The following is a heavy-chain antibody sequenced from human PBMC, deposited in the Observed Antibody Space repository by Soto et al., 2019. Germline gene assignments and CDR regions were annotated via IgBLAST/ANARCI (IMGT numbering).Heavy chain of an antibody. CDR1: GYTFTSYG. CDR3: ARVSAARLNWFDP. D-gene: IGHD6-6*01. J-gene: IGHJ5*02. Sequence: ASVKVSCKASGYTFTSYGISCVRQAPGQGPEWMGWISAYNGNTNYAQKLQGRVTMTTDTSTSTAYMELRSLRSDDTAVYYCARVSAARLNWFDPWGQGTLVTVSS. CDR2: ISAYNGNT. V-gene: IGHV1-18*01.